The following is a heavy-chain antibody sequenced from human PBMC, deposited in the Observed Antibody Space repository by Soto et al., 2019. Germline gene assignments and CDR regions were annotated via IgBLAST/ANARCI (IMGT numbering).Heavy chain of an antibody. CDR3: ASIAAAGLYYYGMDV. V-gene: IGHV4-39*01. J-gene: IGHJ6*02. CDR2: IYYSGST. CDR1: GGSISSSSYY. Sequence: PSETLSLTCTVSGGSISSSSYYWGWIRQPPGKGLEWIGSIYYSGSTYYNPSLKSRVTISVDTSKNQFSLKLSSVTAADTAVYCCASIAAAGLYYYGMDVWGQGTTVTVSS. D-gene: IGHD6-13*01.